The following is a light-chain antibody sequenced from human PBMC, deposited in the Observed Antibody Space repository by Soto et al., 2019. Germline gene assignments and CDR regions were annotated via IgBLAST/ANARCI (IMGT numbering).Light chain of an antibody. J-gene: IGKJ4*01. CDR1: QDIKEY. CDR2: DAS. V-gene: IGKV1-33*01. CDR3: QQSVNLPT. Sequence: DIQMTQSPSSLSASVGDRVTITCQASQDIKEYLNWYQQKPGKAPKLLIHDASKLETGVPSRFSGSGSGTYSVFIISSPQPEDIATSSCQQSVNLPTFGGGTKVEIK.